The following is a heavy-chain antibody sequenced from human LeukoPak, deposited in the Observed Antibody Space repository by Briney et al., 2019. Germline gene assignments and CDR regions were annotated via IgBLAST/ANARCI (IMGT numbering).Heavy chain of an antibody. CDR2: ISAYNGNT. V-gene: IGHV1-18*04. Sequence: GASVKVSCKASGYTFTSYGISWVRQAPGQGLEWMXWISAYNGNTNYAQKLQGRVTMTTDTSTSTAYMELRSLRSDDTAVYYCARAVGEIVVVPAAMDYWGQGTLVTVSS. D-gene: IGHD2-2*01. CDR1: GYTFTSYG. CDR3: ARAVGEIVVVPAAMDY. J-gene: IGHJ4*02.